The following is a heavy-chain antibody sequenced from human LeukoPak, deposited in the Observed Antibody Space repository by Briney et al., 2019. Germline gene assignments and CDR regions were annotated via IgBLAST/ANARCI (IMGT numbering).Heavy chain of an antibody. J-gene: IGHJ6*03. Sequence: SETLSLTCTVSGGSISSYYWSWIRQPPGKGLEWIGYIYYSGSTNYNPSLKSRVTISVDTSKNQFSLKLSSVTAADTAVYYCARANYGGNYYYYYYYMDVWGKGTTVTISS. CDR1: GGSISSYY. CDR2: IYYSGST. CDR3: ARANYGGNYYYYYYYMDV. D-gene: IGHD4-23*01. V-gene: IGHV4-59*08.